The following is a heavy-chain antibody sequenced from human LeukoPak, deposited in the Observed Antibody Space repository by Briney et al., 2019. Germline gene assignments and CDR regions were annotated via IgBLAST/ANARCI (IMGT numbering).Heavy chain of an antibody. CDR1: GFPFMNNW. CDR3: AKARIVVMPPADALDV. J-gene: IGHJ3*01. D-gene: IGHD3-22*01. Sequence: PGGSLRLSCSASGFPFMNNWMTWVRQAPGKGLEWVSSIRGSGARTDYEVSVKGRFPIYRDNSKNTVHMQMNSLRAEDTAVYYCAKARIVVMPPADALDVWGQGTLVTVSS. CDR2: IRGSGART. V-gene: IGHV3-23*01.